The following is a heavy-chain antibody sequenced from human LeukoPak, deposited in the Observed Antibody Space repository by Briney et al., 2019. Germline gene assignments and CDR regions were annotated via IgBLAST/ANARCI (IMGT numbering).Heavy chain of an antibody. V-gene: IGHV1-69*13. J-gene: IGHJ6*02. CDR1: GGTFISYA. CDR2: IIPIFGTA. Sequence: ASVKVSCKASGGTFISYAISWVRQAPGQGLEWMGGIIPIFGTANYAQKFQGRVTITADESTSTVYMELSSLRSEDTAVYYCARDRLGAIPHYYGMDVWGQGTTVTVSS. D-gene: IGHD1-26*01. CDR3: ARDRLGAIPHYYGMDV.